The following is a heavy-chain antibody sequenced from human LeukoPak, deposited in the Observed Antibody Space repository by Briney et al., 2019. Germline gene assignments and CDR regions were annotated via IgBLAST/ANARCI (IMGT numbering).Heavy chain of an antibody. CDR2: ISGSGGST. CDR1: GFTFSSYS. CDR3: AKFLPTHIVVANYYFDY. Sequence: PGGSLRLSCAASGFTFSSYSMNWVRQAPGKGLEWASAISGSGGSTYYADSVKGRFTISRDNSKNTLYLQMNSLRAEDTAVYYCAKFLPTHIVVANYYFDYWGQGTLVTVSS. V-gene: IGHV3-23*01. D-gene: IGHD2-21*01. J-gene: IGHJ4*02.